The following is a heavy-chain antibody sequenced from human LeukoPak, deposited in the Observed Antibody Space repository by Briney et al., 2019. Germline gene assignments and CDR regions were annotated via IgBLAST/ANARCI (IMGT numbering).Heavy chain of an antibody. D-gene: IGHD6-13*01. CDR2: IYHRGST. CDR1: GGSITSDF. J-gene: IGHJ4*02. Sequence: SETLSLTCTVSGGSITSDFWSWIRQPPGKGLEWIGYIYHRGSTNYNPSLKSRGTISVDMSRNQFSLRLGSVTAADTAVYYCARVTGNYFVYWGQGALVTVSS. V-gene: IGHV4-59*01. CDR3: ARVTGNYFVY.